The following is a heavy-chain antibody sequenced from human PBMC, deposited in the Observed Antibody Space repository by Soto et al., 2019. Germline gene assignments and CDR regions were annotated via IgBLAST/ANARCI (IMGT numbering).Heavy chain of an antibody. D-gene: IGHD2-15*01. V-gene: IGHV3-74*01. CDR1: GFTFSSYW. Sequence: PGGSLRLSCAASGFTFSSYWMHWVRQSPGKGLVWVSRINSDGSITNYADSVKGRFTISRDNAKNTLYLQMNSLRAEDTAVYYCARRSPSWAFDIWGQGTMVTVSS. J-gene: IGHJ3*02. CDR2: INSDGSIT. CDR3: ARRSPSWAFDI.